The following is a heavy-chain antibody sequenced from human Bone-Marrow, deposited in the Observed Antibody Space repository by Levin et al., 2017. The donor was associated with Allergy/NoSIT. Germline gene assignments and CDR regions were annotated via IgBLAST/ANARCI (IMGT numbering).Heavy chain of an antibody. CDR1: GFTFGDYA. Sequence: GESLKISCTASGFTFGDYAMSWFRQAPGKGLEWVGFIRSKAYGGTTEYAASVKGRFTISRDDSKSIAYLQMNSLKTEDTAVYYCTSGGSCYSFPVDYYYYGMDVWGQGTTVTVSS. J-gene: IGHJ6*02. V-gene: IGHV3-49*03. CDR2: IRSKAYGGTT. D-gene: IGHD2-15*01. CDR3: TSGGSCYSFPVDYYYYGMDV.